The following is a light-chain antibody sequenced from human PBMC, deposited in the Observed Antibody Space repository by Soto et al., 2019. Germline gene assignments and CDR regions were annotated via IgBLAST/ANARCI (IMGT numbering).Light chain of an antibody. J-gene: IGLJ1*01. CDR2: SNN. CDR1: SSNIGAGYD. CDR3: QSFDNSLSGSYV. Sequence: QSVLTQPPSVSGAPGQRVTISCTGSSSNIGAGYDVHWYQQLPGTAPKLLIYSNNNRPSGVPDRFSGSNSGTSASLAITGLQAEDEADYYCQSFDNSLSGSYVFGTGTKLTVL. V-gene: IGLV1-40*01.